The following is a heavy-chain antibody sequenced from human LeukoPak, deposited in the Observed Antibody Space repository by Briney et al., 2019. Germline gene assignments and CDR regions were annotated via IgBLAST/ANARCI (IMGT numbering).Heavy chain of an antibody. CDR3: ARDSRQLALDY. Sequence: GGSLRLSCAASGFTFSPYGMHWVRQAPGKGLEWVAVISYDGSDKYYADSVKGRFTISRDNSKNTLYLHMNSLRPDDTAVYYCARDSRQLALDYWGQGTQVTVSS. CDR2: ISYDGSDK. D-gene: IGHD6-13*01. CDR1: GFTFSPYG. V-gene: IGHV3-30*03. J-gene: IGHJ4*02.